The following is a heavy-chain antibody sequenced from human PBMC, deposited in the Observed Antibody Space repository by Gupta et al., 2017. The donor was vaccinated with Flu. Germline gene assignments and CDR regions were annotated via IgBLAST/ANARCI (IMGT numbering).Heavy chain of an antibody. J-gene: IGHJ1*01. CDR1: GFPFRDYA. V-gene: IGHV3-49*04. D-gene: IGHD2-2*01. CDR3: VRDRDTYARD. Sequence: EVRLVDSGGGLVQPGRSLRLSCAASGFPFRDYAMSWVRQAPGKGLDWVGFIRAEAAGGTTEFAASVRGRFTISRDDSKSIAYLQMNSLKIEDTAVYYCVRDRDTYARDWGQGTLVSI. CDR2: IRAEAAGGTT.